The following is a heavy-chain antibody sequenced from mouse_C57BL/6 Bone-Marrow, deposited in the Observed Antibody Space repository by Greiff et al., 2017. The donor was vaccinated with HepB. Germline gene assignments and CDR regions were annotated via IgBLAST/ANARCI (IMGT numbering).Heavy chain of an antibody. CDR2: IHPNSGST. V-gene: IGHV1-64*01. D-gene: IGHD1-1*01. Sequence: QVQLQHPGAELVKPGASVKLSCKASGYTFTSYWMHWVKQRPGQGLEWIGMIHPNSGSTNYNEKFKSKATLTVDKSSSTAYMQLSSLTSEDSAVYYCARSYYYGSLPWFAYWGQWTLVTVSA. CDR3: ARSYYYGSLPWFAY. J-gene: IGHJ3*01. CDR1: GYTFTSYW.